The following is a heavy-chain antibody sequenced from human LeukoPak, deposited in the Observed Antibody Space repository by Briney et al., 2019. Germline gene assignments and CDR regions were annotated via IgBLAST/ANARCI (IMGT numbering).Heavy chain of an antibody. CDR1: GYRFISNY. D-gene: IGHD2-21*02. Sequence: ASVKVSRKASGYRFISNYIQWVRQAPGLGPEWMGWMHPGNGNTRYAETFQGRVTMTRDTSINTAYMDLSSLRSDGTAVYYCAREGSYCVGGDCYSFDFWGQGTLITVSS. J-gene: IGHJ4*02. CDR3: AREGSYCVGGDCYSFDF. V-gene: IGHV1-2*02. CDR2: MHPGNGNT.